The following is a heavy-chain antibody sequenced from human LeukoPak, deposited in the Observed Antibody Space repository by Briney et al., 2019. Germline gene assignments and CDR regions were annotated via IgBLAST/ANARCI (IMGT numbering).Heavy chain of an antibody. Sequence: GGSLRLSCAASGFTFSNYGMSWVRQAPGKGPEWVSGVSGSGGSTYYADSVKGRFTISRDNSKNTLYLQMDSLTVEDTAVYYCAKRRAAAGYEYFYDQWGQGTLVTVSS. J-gene: IGHJ4*02. CDR1: GFTFSNYG. CDR3: AKRRAAAGYEYFYDQ. D-gene: IGHD6-13*01. CDR2: VSGSGGST. V-gene: IGHV3-23*01.